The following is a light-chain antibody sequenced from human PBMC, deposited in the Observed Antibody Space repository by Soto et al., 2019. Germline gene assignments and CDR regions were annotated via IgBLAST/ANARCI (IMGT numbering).Light chain of an antibody. J-gene: IGKJ4*01. CDR2: GAS. V-gene: IGKV3-20*01. CDR3: QQYGGSPLT. CDR1: QSVSSSY. Sequence: EIVLTQSPDTLSLSPGERATLSCRASQSVSSSYLAWYQQKPGQAPRLLIYGASSRATGIPGRFSGSGSGTDFTLTISRLEPEDFAVYYCQQYGGSPLTFGGGTKVEI.